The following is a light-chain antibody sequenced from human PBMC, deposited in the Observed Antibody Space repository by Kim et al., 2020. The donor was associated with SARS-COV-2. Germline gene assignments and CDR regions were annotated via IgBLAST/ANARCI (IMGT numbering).Light chain of an antibody. V-gene: IGLV7-46*01. Sequence: PGATVTLTCTSSTVAVTSGHYPYWFQQKPGQAPRTLIYDTQNNHSWTPARFSGSLLGGKAALTLSGAQPEDEAEYYCLLSYSDVAVFGGGTQLTVL. J-gene: IGLJ3*02. CDR3: LLSYSDVAV. CDR1: TVAVTSGHY. CDR2: DTQ.